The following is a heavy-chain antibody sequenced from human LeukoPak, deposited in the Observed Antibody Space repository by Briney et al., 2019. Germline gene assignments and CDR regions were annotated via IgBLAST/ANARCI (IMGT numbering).Heavy chain of an antibody. CDR3: AKDRFASGDFDY. D-gene: IGHD1-26*01. J-gene: IGHJ4*02. CDR1: GFTFSSYA. CDR2: ISGSGGST. V-gene: IGHV3-23*01. Sequence: SGGSLRLSCAASGFTFSSYAMSWVRQPAGKGLEWVSAISGSGGSTYYADSVKGRFTISRDNSKNTLYLQMNSLRAEDTAVYYCAKDRFASGDFDYWGQGTLVTVSS.